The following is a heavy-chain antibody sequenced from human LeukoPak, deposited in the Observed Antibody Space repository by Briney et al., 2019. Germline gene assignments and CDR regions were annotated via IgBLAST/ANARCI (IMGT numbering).Heavy chain of an antibody. V-gene: IGHV3-21*01. CDR1: GFTFSSYS. CDR3: ARVSSGEYYFDY. J-gene: IGHJ4*02. CDR2: ISSSSSYI. D-gene: IGHD3-22*01. Sequence: GGSLRLSCAASGFTFSSYSMNWVRQAPGKGLEWVSSISSSSSYIYYADSVKGRFTISRDNAKNSLFLQMNSLRAEDTAVYYCARVSSGEYYFDYWGQGTLVTVSS.